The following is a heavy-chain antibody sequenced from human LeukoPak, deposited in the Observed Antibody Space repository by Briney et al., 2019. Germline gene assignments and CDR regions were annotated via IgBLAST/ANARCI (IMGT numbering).Heavy chain of an antibody. J-gene: IGHJ5*02. D-gene: IGHD3-22*01. Sequence: ASVKVSCKASGYTFTSYGIGWVRQAPGQGLEWMGWISAYNGNTNYAQKLQGRVTMTTDTSTSTAYMELRSLRSDDTAVYYCARDYYDSSGSPGDWFDPWGQGTLVTVSS. V-gene: IGHV1-18*01. CDR1: GYTFTSYG. CDR2: ISAYNGNT. CDR3: ARDYYDSSGSPGDWFDP.